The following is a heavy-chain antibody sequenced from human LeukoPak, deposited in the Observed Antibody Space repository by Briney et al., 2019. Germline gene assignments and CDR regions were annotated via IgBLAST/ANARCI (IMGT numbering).Heavy chain of an antibody. Sequence: GESLQISCKVSGYSSPSYWITWVRQVPGKGLEWMGRIAPSDSYTNYNPSFEGHVTMSVEKSITTVYLQWSSLKASDTAMYYCVRQPPGVYDTTQNWFDPWGQGTLVTVSS. CDR1: GYSSPSYW. CDR2: IAPSDSYT. CDR3: VRQPPGVYDTTQNWFDP. J-gene: IGHJ5*02. D-gene: IGHD3-22*01. V-gene: IGHV5-10-1*01.